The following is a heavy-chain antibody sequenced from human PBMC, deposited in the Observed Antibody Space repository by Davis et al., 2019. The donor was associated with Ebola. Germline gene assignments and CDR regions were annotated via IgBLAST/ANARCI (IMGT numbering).Heavy chain of an antibody. J-gene: IGHJ4*02. V-gene: IGHV1-69*13. CDR3: AREVVAGGNSLFDY. CDR1: GGTFSSYA. Sequence: SVKVSCKASGGTFSSYAISWVRQAPGQGLEWMGGIIPIFGTANYAQKFQGRVTITADESTSTAYMELSSLRSEDTAVYYCAREVVAGGNSLFDYWGQGTLVTVSS. D-gene: IGHD4-23*01. CDR2: IIPIFGTA.